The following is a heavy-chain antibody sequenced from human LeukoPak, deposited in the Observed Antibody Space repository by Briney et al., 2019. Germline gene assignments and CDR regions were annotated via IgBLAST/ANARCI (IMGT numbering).Heavy chain of an antibody. CDR1: GFTFSSSA. J-gene: IGHJ5*02. V-gene: IGHV3-23*01. CDR3: TKEPLLRVSYNCFDP. Sequence: GGSLRLSCAASGFTFSSSAMSWVRQAPGKGLEWVSAISGSGGTTYYADSVKGRFTVSRDNSKNTLYLQMNSLRAEDTAVYYCTKEPLLRVSYNCFDPWGQGTLVTVSS. CDR2: ISGSGGTT. D-gene: IGHD3-9*01.